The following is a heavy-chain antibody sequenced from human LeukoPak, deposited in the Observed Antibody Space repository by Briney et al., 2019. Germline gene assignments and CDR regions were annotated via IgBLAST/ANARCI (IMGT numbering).Heavy chain of an antibody. Sequence: GGSLRLSCAASGFTFSSYEMNWVRQAPGKGLEWVSYISSTSFTIYYADSVKGRFTISRDNAKNSLYLQMNSLRAEDTAIYYCARDIEVWSSSGWYGPSYFDYWGQGALVTVSP. D-gene: IGHD6-19*01. J-gene: IGHJ4*02. CDR2: ISSTSFTI. CDR1: GFTFSSYE. V-gene: IGHV3-48*03. CDR3: ARDIEVWSSSGWYGPSYFDY.